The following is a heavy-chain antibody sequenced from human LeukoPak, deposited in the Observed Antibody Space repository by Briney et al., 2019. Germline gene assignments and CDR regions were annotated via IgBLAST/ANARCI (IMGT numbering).Heavy chain of an antibody. D-gene: IGHD2-2*01. CDR3: ARGPVYSYYMDV. CDR1: GFTFSSYD. Sequence: GALRLSCAASGFTFSSYDMHWVRQATGKGLEWVSAIGTAGDTYYPRSVKGRFTISIENAKNSLYLQMNSLRAGDTAVYYCARGPVYSYYMDVWGKGTTVTVSS. V-gene: IGHV3-13*01. CDR2: IGTAGDT. J-gene: IGHJ6*03.